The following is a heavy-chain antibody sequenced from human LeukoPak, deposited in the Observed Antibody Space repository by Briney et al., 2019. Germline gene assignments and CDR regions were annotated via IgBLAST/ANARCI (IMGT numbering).Heavy chain of an antibody. D-gene: IGHD3-10*01. V-gene: IGHV3-7*01. CDR3: ARDYVVRGFSTPFDY. CDR1: GFTFSSYW. CDR2: IKQDGSEK. J-gene: IGHJ4*02. Sequence: GGSLRLSCAASGFTFSSYWMSWVRQAPGKGLEWVANIKQDGSEKYYVDSVKGRFTISRDNAKNSLYLQMNSLRAEDTAVYYCARDYVVRGFSTPFDYWGQGTLVTVSS.